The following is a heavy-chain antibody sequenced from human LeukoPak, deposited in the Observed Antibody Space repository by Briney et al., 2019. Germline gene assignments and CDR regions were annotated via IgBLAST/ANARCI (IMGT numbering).Heavy chain of an antibody. CDR2: INPNSGGT. J-gene: IGHJ4*02. Sequence: ASVKVSCKASGYTFTGYYMHWVRQAPGQGLEWMGWINPNSGGTNYAQKFQGRVTMTRDTSISTAYMELSRLRSDDTAVYYSARQSSGWFGELYPGDYWGQGTLVTVSS. D-gene: IGHD3-10*01. CDR1: GYTFTGYY. V-gene: IGHV1-2*02. CDR3: ARQSSGWFGELYPGDY.